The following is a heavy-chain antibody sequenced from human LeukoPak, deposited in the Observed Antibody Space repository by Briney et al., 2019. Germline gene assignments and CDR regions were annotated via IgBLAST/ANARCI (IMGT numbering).Heavy chain of an antibody. J-gene: IGHJ4*02. V-gene: IGHV1-69*04. CDR1: GGTFSSYA. Sequence: ASVKVSCKASGGTFSSYAISWVRQAPGQGLEWMGRIIPILGIANYAQKFQGRVTITADKSTSTAYMELSSLRSEDTAVYYCARGYYDSSGHRDWGQGTLVTVSS. CDR3: ARGYYDSSGHRD. CDR2: IIPILGIA. D-gene: IGHD3-22*01.